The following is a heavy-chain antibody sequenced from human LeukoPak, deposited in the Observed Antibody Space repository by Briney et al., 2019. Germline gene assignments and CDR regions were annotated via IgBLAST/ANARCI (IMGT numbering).Heavy chain of an antibody. CDR3: ARDCGYYDLWSGYSYYFDY. CDR1: GGSISSGGYY. J-gene: IGHJ4*02. D-gene: IGHD3-3*01. V-gene: IGHV4-31*03. CDR2: INHSGST. Sequence: SQTLSLTCTVSGGSISSGGYYWSWIRQHPGKGLEWIGEINHSGSTNYNPSLKSRVTISVDTSKNQFSLKLSSVTAADTAVYYCARDCGYYDLWSGYSYYFDYWGQGTLVTVSS.